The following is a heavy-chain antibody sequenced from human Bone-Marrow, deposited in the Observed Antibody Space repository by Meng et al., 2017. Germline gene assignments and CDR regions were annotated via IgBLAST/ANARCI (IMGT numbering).Heavy chain of an antibody. CDR3: ARHMEMSTIINLFDF. V-gene: IGHV4-39*01. J-gene: IGHJ4*02. Sequence: QLQLQESGPGLVKPSETLSLTCTGSGDSRSSSSYYWGWIRQPPGKGLEWIGSIYYSGSTYYKPSLKSRITISVDTSKNQFSLKLSSVTAAETAVYYCARHMEMSTIINLFDFWGQGALVTVSS. CDR1: GDSRSSSSYY. D-gene: IGHD5-24*01. CDR2: IYYSGST.